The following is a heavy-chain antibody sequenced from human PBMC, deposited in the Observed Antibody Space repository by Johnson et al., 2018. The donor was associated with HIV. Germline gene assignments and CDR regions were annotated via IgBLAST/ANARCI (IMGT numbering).Heavy chain of an antibody. D-gene: IGHD1-26*01. CDR1: GFTFSSYW. Sequence: VQLVESGGGLVQPGGSLRVSCAASGFTFSSYWMSWVRQAPGKGLEWVANIKQDGSGKYYVDSVKGRFTNSRDNAKNSLYRQMNSLRAEDTAVYYCARSIVGATTDAFDIWGQGTMVTVSS. CDR3: ARSIVGATTDAFDI. J-gene: IGHJ3*02. V-gene: IGHV3-7*05. CDR2: IKQDGSGK.